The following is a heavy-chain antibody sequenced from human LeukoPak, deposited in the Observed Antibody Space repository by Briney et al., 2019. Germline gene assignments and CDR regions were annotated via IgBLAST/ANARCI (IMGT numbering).Heavy chain of an antibody. D-gene: IGHD6-13*01. Sequence: GESLKISCKGSGYSFTSYWIGWVGQMPGKGLEWMGIIYPGDSDTRYSPSFQGQVTISAHTSISTAYLQWSSLKASDTAMYYCARIIAAAGTWVDYWGQGTLVTVSS. V-gene: IGHV5-51*01. CDR2: IYPGDSDT. CDR3: ARIIAAAGTWVDY. J-gene: IGHJ4*02. CDR1: GYSFTSYW.